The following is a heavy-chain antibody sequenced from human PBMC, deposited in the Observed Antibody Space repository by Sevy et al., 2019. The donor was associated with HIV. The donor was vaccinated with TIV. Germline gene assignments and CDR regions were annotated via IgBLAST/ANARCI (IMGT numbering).Heavy chain of an antibody. Sequence: ATVKVSCKSSGDSFSGYTIIWVRQAPRQGLERMGGIIPISGPAGPTNSAQNFQDRATITADISTLTAYMELSSLRSEDTALYFCARASSCGGDCYYLQYWGQGTLVTVSS. CDR3: ARASSCGGDCYYLQY. V-gene: IGHV1-69*06. CDR2: IIPISGPAGPT. CDR1: GDSFSGYT. J-gene: IGHJ1*01. D-gene: IGHD2-21*02.